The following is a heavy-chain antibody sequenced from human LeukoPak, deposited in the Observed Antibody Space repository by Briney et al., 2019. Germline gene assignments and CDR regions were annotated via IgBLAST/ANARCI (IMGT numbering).Heavy chain of an antibody. D-gene: IGHD4-23*01. Sequence: GGSLRLSCAASGFTVSSNYMSWVRQAPGKGLEWVSVIYGGGTTYYADSVKGRFTISRDNSKNTLYLQMNSLRAEDTAVYYCAKTLGYGGTYYFDYWGQGTLVTVSS. CDR1: GFTVSSNY. CDR2: IYGGGTT. J-gene: IGHJ4*02. CDR3: AKTLGYGGTYYFDY. V-gene: IGHV3-53*01.